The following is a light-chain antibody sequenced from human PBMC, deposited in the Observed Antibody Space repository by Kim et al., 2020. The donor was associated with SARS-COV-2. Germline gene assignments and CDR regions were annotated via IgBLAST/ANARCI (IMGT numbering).Light chain of an antibody. J-gene: IGKJ3*01. CDR1: QSVSSSY. V-gene: IGKV3-20*01. CDR3: QKYGSSPGT. CDR2: GAS. Sequence: APGERATLTCRASQSVSSSYLAWYQQKPGQAPRLLIYGASSMATGIPDRFSGSGSGTDFTLTISRLEPEDFAVYYCQKYGSSPGTFGPGTKVDIK.